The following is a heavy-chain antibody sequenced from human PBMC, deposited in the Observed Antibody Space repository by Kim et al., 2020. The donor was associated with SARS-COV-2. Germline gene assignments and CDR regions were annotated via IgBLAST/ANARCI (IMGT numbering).Heavy chain of an antibody. V-gene: IGHV3-23*01. J-gene: IGHJ4*02. CDR2: ITSSGKT. D-gene: IGHD6-19*01. Sequence: GGSLRLSCAALGFTFSTYTVDWVRQAPGKGLEWVSAITSSGKTYYADFVEGRFAISRDNSKNTLFLQLNSLRPEDTAVYYCARERGSRGWYTLDYWGQGTLVTVSS. CDR1: GFTFSTYT. CDR3: ARERGSRGWYTLDY.